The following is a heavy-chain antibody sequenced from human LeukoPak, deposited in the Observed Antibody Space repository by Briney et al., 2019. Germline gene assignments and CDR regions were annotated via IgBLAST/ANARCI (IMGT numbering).Heavy chain of an antibody. CDR2: INEDGRVT. CDR3: VKGFGGNSDY. J-gene: IGHJ4*02. Sequence: GGSLRLSCAASRFNVNNYWMHWVRQAPGKGLVWVSRINEDGRVTSYAGSVRGRFTISRDSVENTLHLQMNSLRAEDTAVYYCVKGFGGNSDYWGQGTLVTVSS. D-gene: IGHD4-23*01. CDR1: RFNVNNYW. V-gene: IGHV3-74*01.